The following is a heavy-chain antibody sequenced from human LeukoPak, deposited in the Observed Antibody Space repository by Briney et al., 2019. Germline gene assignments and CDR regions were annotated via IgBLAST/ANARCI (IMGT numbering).Heavy chain of an antibody. CDR1: GGSISSSSYY. J-gene: IGHJ5*02. Sequence: PSETLSLTCTVSGGSISSSSYYWGWIRQPPGKGLEWIGSIYYSGSTYYNPSLKSRVTISVDTSKNQYSLKLSSVTAADTAVYYCARVRVVAADGDCWFDPWGQGTLVTVSS. V-gene: IGHV4-39*01. D-gene: IGHD2-15*01. CDR3: ARVRVVAADGDCWFDP. CDR2: IYYSGST.